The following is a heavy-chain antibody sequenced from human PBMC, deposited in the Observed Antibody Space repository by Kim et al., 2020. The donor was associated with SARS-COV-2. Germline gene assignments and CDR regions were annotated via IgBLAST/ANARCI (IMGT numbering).Heavy chain of an antibody. D-gene: IGHD3-10*01. V-gene: IGHV1-3*01. CDR1: GYTFTSYA. CDR3: SRGEEVMVRGGITEYYYY. CDR2: INAGNGNT. J-gene: IGHJ6*01. Sequence: ASVKVSCKASGYTFTSYAMHWVRQAPGQRLEWMGWINAGNGNTKYSQKFQGRVTITRDTSASTAYMEPSSLRSEDPAVYYCSRGEEVMVRGGITEYYYY.